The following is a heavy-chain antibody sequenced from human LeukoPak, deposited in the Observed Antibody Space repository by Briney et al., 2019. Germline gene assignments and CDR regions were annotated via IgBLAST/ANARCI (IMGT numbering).Heavy chain of an antibody. D-gene: IGHD1-26*01. J-gene: IGHJ4*02. CDR1: GGTFSSYA. CDR3: ARDSASRGSYYSGDNY. CDR2: IIPIFGTA. V-gene: IGHV1-69*13. Sequence: ASVKVSCEASGGTFSSYAISWVRQAPGQGLEWMGGIIPIFGTANYAQKFQGRVTITADESTSTAYMELSNLRSEDTAVYYCARDSASRGSYYSGDNYWGQGTLVTVSS.